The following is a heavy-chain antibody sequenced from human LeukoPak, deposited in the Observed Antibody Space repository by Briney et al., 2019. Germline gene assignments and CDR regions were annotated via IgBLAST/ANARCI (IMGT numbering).Heavy chain of an antibody. D-gene: IGHD4-17*01. Sequence: SETLSLTCTVSGASTSSDYWSWIRQPPGKGLEWFGYIYYSGSTNYNPSLKSRLTISVDTSKNQFSLKLSSVTAADTAVYYCARGDQTFDYWGQGTLVTVSS. V-gene: IGHV4-59*01. CDR3: ARGDQTFDY. J-gene: IGHJ4*02. CDR2: IYYSGST. CDR1: GASTSSDY.